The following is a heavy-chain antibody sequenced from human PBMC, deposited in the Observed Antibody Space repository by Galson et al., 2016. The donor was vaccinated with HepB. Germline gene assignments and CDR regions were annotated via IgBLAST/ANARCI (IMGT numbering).Heavy chain of an antibody. V-gene: IGHV1-69*10. CDR3: ARYYGGMDV. D-gene: IGHD3-16*01. CDR2: NIPVLQVT. CDR1: GGTFSNYA. Sequence: SVKVSCKASGGTFSNYAINWVRQAPGQGLEWMGGNIPVLQVTNYAQKFQGRITITADKSTSTAFMELSSLTFEDTALYYCARYYGGMDVWGQGTTVTVSS. J-gene: IGHJ6*02.